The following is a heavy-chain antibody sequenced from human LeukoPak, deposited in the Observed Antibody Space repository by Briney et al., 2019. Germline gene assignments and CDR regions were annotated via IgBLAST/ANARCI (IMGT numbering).Heavy chain of an antibody. V-gene: IGHV1-18*01. CDR1: GYTFTNYG. CDR3: TRETSSRYFDY. CDR2: ISAYNGYT. Sequence: ASVKVSCKTSGYTFTNYGVSWVRQAPGQGLEWMGWISAYNGYTNYAQKLQVRVTMTTDTSTSTAYMELRSLTSDDTAVYYCTRETSSRYFDYWGQGTLVTVSS. J-gene: IGHJ4*02.